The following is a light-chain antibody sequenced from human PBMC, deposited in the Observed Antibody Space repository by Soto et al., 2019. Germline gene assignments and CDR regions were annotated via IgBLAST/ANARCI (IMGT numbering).Light chain of an antibody. CDR1: QRIGSN. CDR3: QQRSHWPLT. CDR2: DAS. V-gene: IGKV3-11*01. J-gene: IGKJ4*01. Sequence: EIVLKQSTVTLSVSPGERAPLSCTASQRIGSNLAWYQQKPGQAPRLLIYDASNRATGIPARFSVILYGTDGTLTISSLETEDCSVYDGQQRSHWPLTFGGGTKVDIK.